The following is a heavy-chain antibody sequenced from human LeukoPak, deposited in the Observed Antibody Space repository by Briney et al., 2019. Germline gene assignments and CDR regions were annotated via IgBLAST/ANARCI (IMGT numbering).Heavy chain of an antibody. Sequence: GGSLRLSFAASGFPFSSFAMSGVRQAPGEGLEWGLAISGSGGSTYYEDSVKGRFTISRDNSKKTLYLQMNSLRAEDTAVYYCAKTVVPAAIEYYFDYWGQGTLVTVSS. CDR2: ISGSGGST. V-gene: IGHV3-23*01. CDR1: GFPFSSFA. D-gene: IGHD2-2*01. CDR3: AKTVVPAAIEYYFDY. J-gene: IGHJ4*02.